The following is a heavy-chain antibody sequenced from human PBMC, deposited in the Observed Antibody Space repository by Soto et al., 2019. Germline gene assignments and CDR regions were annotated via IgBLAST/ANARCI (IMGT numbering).Heavy chain of an antibody. J-gene: IGHJ6*02. Sequence: ASVKVSCKASGYTFTSYGISWVRQAPGQGLEWMGWISAYNGNTNYAQKLQGRVTMTTDTSTSTAYMELRSLRSDDTAVYYCARDGNTMVRGVIPGYYYYGMDVWGQGTTVTVS. CDR2: ISAYNGNT. CDR3: ARDGNTMVRGVIPGYYYYGMDV. D-gene: IGHD3-10*01. CDR1: GYTFTSYG. V-gene: IGHV1-18*01.